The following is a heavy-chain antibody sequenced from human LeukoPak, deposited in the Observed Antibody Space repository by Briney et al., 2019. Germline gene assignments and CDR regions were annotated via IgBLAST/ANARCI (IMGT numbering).Heavy chain of an antibody. J-gene: IGHJ4*02. D-gene: IGHD5-12*01. V-gene: IGHV3-7*01. CDR2: IKQDGSEK. CDR3: ARDLAQLDY. Sequence: GGSLRLSCVGSGFTFSDAWMSWVRQAPGKGLEWVANIKQDGSEKYYVDSVKGRFTISRDNAKNSLYLQMNSLRAEDTAVYYCARDLAQLDYWGQGTLVTVSS. CDR1: GFTFSDAW.